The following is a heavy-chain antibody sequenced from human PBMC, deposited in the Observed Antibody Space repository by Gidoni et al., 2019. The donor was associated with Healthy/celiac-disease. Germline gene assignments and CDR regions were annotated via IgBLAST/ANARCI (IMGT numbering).Heavy chain of an antibody. CDR2: ISSNGGST. Sequence: EVQLVESGGGVVQPGGALRLSCAASGFTFSSYAMHWVRQAPGKGLEYVSAISSNGGSTYYANSVKGRFTISRDNSKNTLYLQMGSLRAEDMAVYYCARDEPDYGAFDIWGQGTMVTVSS. CDR3: ARDEPDYGAFDI. V-gene: IGHV3-64*01. D-gene: IGHD4-17*01. CDR1: GFTFSSYA. J-gene: IGHJ3*02.